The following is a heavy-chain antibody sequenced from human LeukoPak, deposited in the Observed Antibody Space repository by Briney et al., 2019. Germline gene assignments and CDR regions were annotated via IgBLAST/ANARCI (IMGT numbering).Heavy chain of an antibody. J-gene: IGHJ6*02. V-gene: IGHV3-7*03. Sequence: GGSLRLSCAASGFTFSTYWMSWVRQAPGKGLEWVANIKQDGSEKYYVDSVKGRFTISRDNAKNSLYLQMNSLRAEDTAVYYCARASLYYYYGMDVWGQGTMVTVSS. CDR3: ARASLYYYYGMDV. CDR2: IKQDGSEK. CDR1: GFTFSTYW.